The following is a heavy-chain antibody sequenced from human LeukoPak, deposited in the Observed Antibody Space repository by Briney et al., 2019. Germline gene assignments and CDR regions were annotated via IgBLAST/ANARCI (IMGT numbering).Heavy chain of an antibody. Sequence: GASVTVSCKASGFTFIRYGISWVRQAPGQGLEWMGWISGYNGNTDYAQKVQGRLTMTRDTSTGTAYMELRGLRSNDTAKYYCARCHSNGWYGDYYALDVWGQGTTVTVSS. CDR2: ISGYNGNT. V-gene: IGHV1-18*01. J-gene: IGHJ6*02. CDR3: ARCHSNGWYGDYYALDV. CDR1: GFTFIRYG. D-gene: IGHD6-19*01.